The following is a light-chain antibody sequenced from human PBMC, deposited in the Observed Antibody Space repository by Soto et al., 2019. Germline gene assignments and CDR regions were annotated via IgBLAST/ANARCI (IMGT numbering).Light chain of an antibody. CDR2: FNSDGSH. CDR3: QTWGTGIVV. J-gene: IGLJ2*01. CDR1: SGHSSYA. Sequence: QSVRTQSPSASASLGASVKLTCNLSSGHSSYAIAWHQQQPEKGPRYLMKFNSDGSHSKGDGIPDRFSGSSSGAERYLTISSLQSEDEADYYCQTWGTGIVVFGGGTKLTVL. V-gene: IGLV4-69*01.